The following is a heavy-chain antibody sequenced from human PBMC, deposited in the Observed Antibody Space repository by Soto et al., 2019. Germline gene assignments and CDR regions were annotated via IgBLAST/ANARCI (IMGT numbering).Heavy chain of an antibody. D-gene: IGHD5-12*01. CDR1: GSSVSRGNYY. CDR2: IYSSGST. CDR3: AAHLIVATADFDY. V-gene: IGHV4-61*01. J-gene: IGHJ4*02. Sequence: ETPSLTSPVSGSSVSRGNYYWNWIRQSPGKGLEWIGFIYSSGSTNYSPSLKSRVTMSLDTSKNQFSLRLTSVTAADTAVYYCAAHLIVATADFDYWGQGTLVTVSA.